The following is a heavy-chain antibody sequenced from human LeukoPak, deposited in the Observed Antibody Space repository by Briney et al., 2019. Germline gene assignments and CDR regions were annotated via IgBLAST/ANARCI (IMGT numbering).Heavy chain of an antibody. V-gene: IGHV1-2*02. D-gene: IGHD3-22*01. J-gene: IGHJ4*02. CDR3: ASSPGTMIVAIDY. Sequence: GASVKVSCKASGYTFTGYYMHWVRQAPGQGLEWMGWINPNSGGTNYAQKFQGRVTMTRDTSISTAYMELSRLRSDDTAVYYCASSPGTMIVAIDYWGQGTLVTVSS. CDR1: GYTFTGYY. CDR2: INPNSGGT.